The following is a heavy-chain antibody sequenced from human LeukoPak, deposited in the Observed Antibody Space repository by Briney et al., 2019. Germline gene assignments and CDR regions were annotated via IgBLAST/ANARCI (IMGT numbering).Heavy chain of an antibody. Sequence: SETLSLTCTVSGGSISSYFWSWIRQPAGKGLEWIGRMYPSGSTDYNPSLKSRVTMSVGTSKNQFSLKLSSVTAADTAVYYCARVGISPYYYYYYMDVWGKGTTVTVSS. J-gene: IGHJ6*03. V-gene: IGHV4-4*07. CDR3: ARVGISPYYYYYYMDV. CDR1: GGSISSYF. CDR2: MYPSGST. D-gene: IGHD4-23*01.